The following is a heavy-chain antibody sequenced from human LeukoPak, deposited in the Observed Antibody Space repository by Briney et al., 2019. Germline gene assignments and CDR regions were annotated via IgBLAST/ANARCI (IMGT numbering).Heavy chain of an antibody. Sequence: GGSLRLSCAASGFTFSSYAMSWVRQAPGKGLEWVSAISGSGGSTYFADSVKGRFTISRDNSKNTLYLQMNSLRAEDTAVYYCARQDHYYDSSGHFDYWGQGTLVTVSS. CDR3: ARQDHYYDSSGHFDY. V-gene: IGHV3-23*01. CDR2: ISGSGGST. J-gene: IGHJ4*02. CDR1: GFTFSSYA. D-gene: IGHD3-22*01.